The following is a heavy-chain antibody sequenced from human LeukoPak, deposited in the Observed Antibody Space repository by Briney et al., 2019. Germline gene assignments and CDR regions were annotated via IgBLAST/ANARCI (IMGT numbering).Heavy chain of an antibody. CDR1: GFTFGDYA. V-gene: IGHV3-21*01. CDR2: ISSSSIYI. Sequence: GGSLRLSCTASGFTFGDYAMSWVRQAPGKGLEWVSSISSSSIYIYYADSLKGRFTISRDNAKNSLYLQMNSLRPEDTAVYYCARGRQNSGSYSDAFDIWGQGTMVTVSS. D-gene: IGHD1-26*01. CDR3: ARGRQNSGSYSDAFDI. J-gene: IGHJ3*02.